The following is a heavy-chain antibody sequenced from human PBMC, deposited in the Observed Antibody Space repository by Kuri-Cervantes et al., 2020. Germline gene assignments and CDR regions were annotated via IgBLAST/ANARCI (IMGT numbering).Heavy chain of an antibody. CDR2: INHSGST. D-gene: IGHD3-10*01. Sequence: ESLKISCTVSGGSINTYYWSWIRQPPGKGLEWIGEINHSGSTNYNPSLKSRVTISVDTSKNQFSLKLSSVTAADTAVYYCARGVRTTMVRGRYYYMDVWGKGTTVTVSS. J-gene: IGHJ6*03. V-gene: IGHV4-34*01. CDR1: GGSINTYY. CDR3: ARGVRTTMVRGRYYYMDV.